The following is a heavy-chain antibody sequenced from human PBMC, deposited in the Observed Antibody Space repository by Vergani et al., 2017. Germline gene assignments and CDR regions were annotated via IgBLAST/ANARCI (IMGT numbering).Heavy chain of an antibody. CDR3: AGGSWGKFDY. CDR2: TYYRSKWYN. CDR1: GDSVSSSSVT. J-gene: IGHJ4*02. Sequence: QVQLQQSGPGLVKPSQTLSLTCAISGDSVSSSSVTWNWIRQSPSRGLEWLGRTYYRSKWYNEYAVSVRSRIIINPDTSKNQVSLQLDSGTPEDTAVYYCAGGSWGKFDYWGQGTLVTVSS. V-gene: IGHV6-1*01. D-gene: IGHD1-26*01.